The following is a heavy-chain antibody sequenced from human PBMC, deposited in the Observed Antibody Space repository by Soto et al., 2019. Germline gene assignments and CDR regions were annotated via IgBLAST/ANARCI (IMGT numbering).Heavy chain of an antibody. V-gene: IGHV1-2*04. CDR1: GYSFTDYH. CDR3: ARGDSTDCSNGVCSFFYNHDMDV. J-gene: IGHJ6*02. D-gene: IGHD2-8*01. CDR2: INPKSGGT. Sequence: ASVKVSCKASGYSFTDYHIHWVRQAPGQELEWLGRINPKSGGTSTAQKFQGWVTMTTDTSISTASMELTRLTSDDTAIYYCARGDSTDCSNGVCSFFYNHDMDVWGQGTTVTVSS.